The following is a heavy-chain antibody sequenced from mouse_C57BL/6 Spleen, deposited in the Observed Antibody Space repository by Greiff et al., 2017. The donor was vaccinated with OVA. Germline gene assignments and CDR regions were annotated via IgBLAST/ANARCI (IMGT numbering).Heavy chain of an antibody. CDR2: ISSGCDYI. Sequence: EVMLVESGEGLVKPGGSLKLSCAASGFNFSSYAMSWVRQTPEKRLEWVAYISSGCDYIYYADTVKGRFTISRDKARNTLYLQMSSLKSEDTAMYYCTRERTGDFDYWGQGTTLTVSS. CDR3: TRERTGDFDY. J-gene: IGHJ2*01. V-gene: IGHV5-9-1*02. D-gene: IGHD4-1*01. CDR1: GFNFSSYA.